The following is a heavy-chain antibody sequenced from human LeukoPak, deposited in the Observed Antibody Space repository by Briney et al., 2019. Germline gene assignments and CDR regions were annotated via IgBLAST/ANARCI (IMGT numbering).Heavy chain of an antibody. CDR2: MNPNSGNT. Sequence: GASVKVTCKASGYTFTSYDINWVRQATGQGLEWMGWMNPNSGNTGYAQKFQGRVTMTRNTSISTAYMELSSLRSEDTAVYYCARGLYYYDSSGSTVGRYDYWGQGTLVTVSS. CDR3: ARGLYYYDSSGSTVGRYDY. V-gene: IGHV1-8*01. CDR1: GYTFTSYD. D-gene: IGHD3-22*01. J-gene: IGHJ4*02.